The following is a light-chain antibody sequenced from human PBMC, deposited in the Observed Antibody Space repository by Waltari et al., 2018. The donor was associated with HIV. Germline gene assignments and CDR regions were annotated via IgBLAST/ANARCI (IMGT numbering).Light chain of an antibody. Sequence: DIQVTQSPPSLSASVGDRVTIACQASQDINNHLNWLQQKPGKAPKLLIYDTTNLEAGVPSRFSGSRSGTHFTLTITSLQPEDIATYYCQQYDDVPFTFGQGTKLQIK. J-gene: IGKJ2*01. V-gene: IGKV1-33*01. CDR1: QDINNH. CDR2: DTT. CDR3: QQYDDVPFT.